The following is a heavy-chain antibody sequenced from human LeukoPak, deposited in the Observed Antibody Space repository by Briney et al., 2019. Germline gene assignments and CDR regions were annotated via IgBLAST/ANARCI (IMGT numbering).Heavy chain of an antibody. V-gene: IGHV1-69*05. CDR3: ARRWPHSSGYYLFDY. CDR1: GGTFSSHG. Sequence: SVKVSCKASGGTFSSHGFSWVRQAPGQGLEWMGGIIPIFGTTNYAQKFQGRVTITTDDSTSTGYMELSSLRSEDTAVYYCARRWPHSSGYYLFDYWGQGTLVTVSS. CDR2: IIPIFGTT. D-gene: IGHD3-22*01. J-gene: IGHJ4*02.